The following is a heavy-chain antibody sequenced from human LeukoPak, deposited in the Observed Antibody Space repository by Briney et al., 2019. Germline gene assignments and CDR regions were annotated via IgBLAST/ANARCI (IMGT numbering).Heavy chain of an antibody. V-gene: IGHV4-39*07. CDR2: IYYSGST. Sequence: SETLSLTCTVSGGSISSSSYYWGWIRQPPGKGLEWIGSIYYSGSTYYNPSLKSRVTISVDTSKNQFSLKLSSVTAADTAVYYCARYSSGGPGFQHWGQGTLVTVSS. CDR3: ARYSSGGPGFQH. D-gene: IGHD6-19*01. CDR1: GGSISSSSYY. J-gene: IGHJ1*01.